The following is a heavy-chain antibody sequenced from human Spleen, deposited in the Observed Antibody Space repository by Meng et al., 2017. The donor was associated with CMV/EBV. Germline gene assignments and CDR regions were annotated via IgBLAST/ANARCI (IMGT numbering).Heavy chain of an antibody. V-gene: IGHV4-61*08. CDR1: GGSISSGDYY. Sequence: SETLSLTCTVSGGSISSGDYYWTWIRQPPGKGLEWIGYIYYSGSTNYNPSLKSRVTISVDTSKNQFSLKLSSVTAADTAVYYCARGHRLRYYYGMDVWGQGTTVTVSS. D-gene: IGHD5-12*01. CDR2: IYYSGST. CDR3: ARGHRLRYYYGMDV. J-gene: IGHJ6*02.